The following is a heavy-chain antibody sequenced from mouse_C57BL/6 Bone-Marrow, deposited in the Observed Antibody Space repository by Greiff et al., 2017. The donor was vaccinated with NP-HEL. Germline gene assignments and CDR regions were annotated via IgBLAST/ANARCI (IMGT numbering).Heavy chain of an antibody. Sequence: QVQLQQSGPELVKPGASVKISCKASGYAFSSSWMNWVKQRPGKGLEWIGRIYPGDGDTNYNGTFKGKATLTADKSSSTAYMQLSSLTSEDSAVYFCARPPITTVERAWFAYWGQGTLVTVSA. D-gene: IGHD1-1*01. CDR1: GYAFSSSW. V-gene: IGHV1-82*01. CDR2: IYPGDGDT. J-gene: IGHJ3*01. CDR3: ARPPITTVERAWFAY.